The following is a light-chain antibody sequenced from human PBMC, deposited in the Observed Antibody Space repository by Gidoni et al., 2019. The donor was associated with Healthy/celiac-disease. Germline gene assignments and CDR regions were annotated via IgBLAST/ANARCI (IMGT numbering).Light chain of an antibody. J-gene: IGKJ2*01. CDR3: MQGTHWPPIT. Sequence: VRTQSPLSLPVTLGQPASISFRSSQSLVYSDGNTYLNWFHQRTGQSPSRLIYKVSNRDSGVPERFSGSGSGTDFTLKISRVEAEDVGVYYCMQGTHWPPITFXQXTKLXIK. V-gene: IGKV2-30*01. CDR1: QSLVYSDGNTY. CDR2: KVS.